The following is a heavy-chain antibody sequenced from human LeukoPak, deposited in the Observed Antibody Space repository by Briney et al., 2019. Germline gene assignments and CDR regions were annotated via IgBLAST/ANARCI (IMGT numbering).Heavy chain of an antibody. D-gene: IGHD2-2*01. CDR1: GGSISSGGYY. V-gene: IGHV4-31*03. CDR2: IYYSGST. CDR3: AKGAGSDAQRKL. J-gene: IGHJ4*02. Sequence: PSETLSLTCTVSGGSISSGGYYWSWIRQHPGKGLEWIGYIYYSGSTYYNPSLKSRVTISVDTSKNQFSLKLSSVTAADTAVYYCAKGAGSDAQRKLGGQGTLVTVSS.